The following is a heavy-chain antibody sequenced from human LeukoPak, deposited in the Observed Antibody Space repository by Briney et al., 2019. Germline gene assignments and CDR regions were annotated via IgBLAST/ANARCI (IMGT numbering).Heavy chain of an antibody. CDR3: AKAPVTTCSGAYCYPFDY. D-gene: IGHD2-15*01. Sequence: GGSLRLSCAAPGFTFSSYWMHWVRQAPGKGLVWVSRINSDGSSTSYADSVKGRFTISRDNAKNTLYLQMNSLRAEDAAVYYCAKAPVTTCSGAYCYPFDYWGQGTLVTVSS. V-gene: IGHV3-74*01. J-gene: IGHJ4*02. CDR1: GFTFSSYW. CDR2: INSDGSST.